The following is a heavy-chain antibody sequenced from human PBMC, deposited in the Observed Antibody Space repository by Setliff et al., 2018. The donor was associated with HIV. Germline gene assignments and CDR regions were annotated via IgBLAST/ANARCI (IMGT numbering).Heavy chain of an antibody. CDR1: GASVNSDDYY. D-gene: IGHD3-9*01. CDR2: IYYSGDT. CDR3: ARTPGTIWGYDY. V-gene: IGHV4-30-4*02. J-gene: IGHJ4*02. Sequence: SETLSLTCTVSGASVNSDDYYWSWIRQTPGKGLEWIGYIYYSGDTYYNATLQSRATISVDTSKNQFSLKLSSVTAADTAVYYCARTPGTIWGYDYWGQGTLVTVSS.